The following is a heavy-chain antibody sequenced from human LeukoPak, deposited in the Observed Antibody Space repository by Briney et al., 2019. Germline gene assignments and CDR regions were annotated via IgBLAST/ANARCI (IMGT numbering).Heavy chain of an antibody. V-gene: IGHV3-23*01. CDR1: GFAFDSYG. CDR2: IGGSFSGNT. Sequence: PGGSLRLSCAASGFAFDSYGMNWVRQAPGKGLEWVSSIGGSFSGNTYYADSVKGRFSISRDNSKYTLSLQMNSLRADDTAVYYCAKGVRLGGRDYFDFWGQGAPVTVSS. D-gene: IGHD3-16*01. J-gene: IGHJ4*02. CDR3: AKGVRLGGRDYFDF.